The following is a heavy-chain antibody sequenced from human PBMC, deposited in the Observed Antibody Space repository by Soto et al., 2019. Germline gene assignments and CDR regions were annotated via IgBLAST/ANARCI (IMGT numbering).Heavy chain of an antibody. Sequence: ASVKFSCKASGYTFTSYYMHWVRQAPGQGLEWMGIINPSGGSTSYAQKFQGRVTMTRDTSTSTVYMELSSLRSEDTAVYYCARDGYCSGGSCSTMGYYYYGMDVWGQGTTVTVSS. CDR2: INPSGGST. D-gene: IGHD2-15*01. J-gene: IGHJ6*02. V-gene: IGHV1-46*01. CDR3: ARDGYCSGGSCSTMGYYYYGMDV. CDR1: GYTFTSYY.